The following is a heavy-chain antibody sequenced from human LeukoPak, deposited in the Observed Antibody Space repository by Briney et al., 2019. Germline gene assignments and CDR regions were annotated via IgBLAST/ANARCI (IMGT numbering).Heavy chain of an antibody. D-gene: IGHD1-14*01. CDR2: VHPNSGNT. Sequence: ASVKVSCKTSGGAFNSYSISWVRQAAGQGLEWMGWVHPNSGNTAYAQKFQGRVTMTRDTSISTAYMELSGLRFDDTAVYFCARGPRNDPWGQGTLVTVSS. V-gene: IGHV1-8*02. CDR3: ARGPRNDP. J-gene: IGHJ5*02. CDR1: GGAFNSYS.